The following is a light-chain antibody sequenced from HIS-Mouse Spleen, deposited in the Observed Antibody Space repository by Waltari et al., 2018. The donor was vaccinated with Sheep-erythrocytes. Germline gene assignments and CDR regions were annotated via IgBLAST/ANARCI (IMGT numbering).Light chain of an antibody. CDR3: CSYAGSYTYV. CDR2: DVS. CDR1: SSDVGGYNY. Sequence: QSVLTQPPPVSGSPGQSVTISCTGTSSDVGGYNYVPWYQQHPGKAPKLMIYDVSKRPSGVPDRFSGSKSGNTASLTISGLQAEDEADYYCCSYAGSYTYVFGTGTKVTVL. J-gene: IGLJ1*01. V-gene: IGLV2-11*01.